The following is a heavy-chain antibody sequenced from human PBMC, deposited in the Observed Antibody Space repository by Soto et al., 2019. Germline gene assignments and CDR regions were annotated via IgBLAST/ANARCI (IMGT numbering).Heavy chain of an antibody. CDR2: ITWNSGTI. CDR3: AKDHYVSAIYGMDV. D-gene: IGHD3-10*01. Sequence: EVQLVESGGGLVQPGRSLRLSCAASGFTFDDYAMHWVRQTPGKGLEWVSGITWNSGTIGYADSVKGRFTISRDNGKKSLXXQXNXLXXXXTALYYCAKDHYVSAIYGMDVWGQGTTVTVSS. J-gene: IGHJ6*02. CDR1: GFTFDDYA. V-gene: IGHV3-9*01.